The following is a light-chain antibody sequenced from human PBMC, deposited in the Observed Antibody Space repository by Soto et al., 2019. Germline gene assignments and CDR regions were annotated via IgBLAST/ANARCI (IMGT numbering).Light chain of an antibody. Sequence: QSVLTQPRSVSGSPGQSVTISCTGTSSDVGGYNYVSWYQQHPGKAPKLMIYDVSKRPSGVPDRFSGSKSGNTASLTISGLQAEDEADYYCCSYAGSYTVVFGTGTKGTVL. CDR1: SSDVGGYNY. CDR3: CSYAGSYTVV. CDR2: DVS. V-gene: IGLV2-11*01. J-gene: IGLJ1*01.